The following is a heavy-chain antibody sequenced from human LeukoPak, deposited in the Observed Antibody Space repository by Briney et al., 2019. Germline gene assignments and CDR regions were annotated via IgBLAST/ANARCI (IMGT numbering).Heavy chain of an antibody. J-gene: IGHJ4*02. CDR3: ALGVVPAAPVKN. CDR1: GGTFSSYA. V-gene: IGHV1-69*13. CDR2: IIPIFGTA. Sequence: ASVKVSCKASGGTFSSYAISWVRQAPGQGLEWMGGIIPIFGTANYAQKFQGRVTITADESTSTAYMELSSLRSEDTAVYYCALGVVPAAPVKNWGQGTLVTVSS. D-gene: IGHD2-2*01.